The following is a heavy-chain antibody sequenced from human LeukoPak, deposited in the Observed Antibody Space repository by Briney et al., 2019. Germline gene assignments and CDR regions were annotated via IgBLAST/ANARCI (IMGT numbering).Heavy chain of an antibody. CDR1: GFTFNSYG. Sequence: PGRSLRLSCAASGFTFNSYGMHWVRQAPGKGLEWVAVIWYVESDTSYADSVKGRFTISRDNPKNTLYLQMNSLRAEDTAVYFCARDTRGRDLDYWGQGTLVTVSS. D-gene: IGHD3-16*01. CDR3: ARDTRGRDLDY. V-gene: IGHV3-33*01. J-gene: IGHJ4*02. CDR2: IWYVESDT.